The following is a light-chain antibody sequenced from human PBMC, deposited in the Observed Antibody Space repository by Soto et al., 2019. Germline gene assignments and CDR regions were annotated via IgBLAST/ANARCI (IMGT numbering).Light chain of an antibody. J-gene: IGKJ4*01. V-gene: IGKV3-15*01. CDR2: AAS. Sequence: EVVMTPSPATLSVSPVDKVSLSCRANQTISNTLAWYQQKPGQAPRLLIYAASTRATGVSARFGGSGSGTEFTLTISSLQSEDFTIYYCQYYNNWLATFGGGTKVDI. CDR3: QYYNNWLAT. CDR1: QTISNT.